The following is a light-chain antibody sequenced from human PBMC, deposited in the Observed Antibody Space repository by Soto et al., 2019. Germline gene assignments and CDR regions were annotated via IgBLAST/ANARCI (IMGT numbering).Light chain of an antibody. V-gene: IGLV2-14*01. CDR3: SSYTGATTYV. Sequence: QCVLTQPASVSGSPGQSITISCTGTSSDVGAYNYDSWYQQYPGEAPKVIIYDVSHRPAGVSNRFSGSKSGNTASLTISGLKTQDEADYYCSSYTGATTYVFGTGTKVT. CDR1: SSDVGAYNY. CDR2: DVS. J-gene: IGLJ1*01.